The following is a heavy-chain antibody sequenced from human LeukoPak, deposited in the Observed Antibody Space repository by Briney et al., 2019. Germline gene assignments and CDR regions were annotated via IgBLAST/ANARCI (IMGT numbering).Heavy chain of an antibody. J-gene: IGHJ4*02. V-gene: IGHV3-48*04. D-gene: IGHD3-10*01. CDR3: ARDRRYYYGSGSYQSYDY. CDR2: ISSSGSTI. Sequence: GGSLRLSCAASGFTFSSYSMNWVRQAPGKGLEWVSYISSSGSTIYYADSVKGRFTISRDNAKNSLYLQMNSLRAEDTAVYYCARDRRYYYGSGSYQSYDYWGQGTLVTVSS. CDR1: GFTFSSYS.